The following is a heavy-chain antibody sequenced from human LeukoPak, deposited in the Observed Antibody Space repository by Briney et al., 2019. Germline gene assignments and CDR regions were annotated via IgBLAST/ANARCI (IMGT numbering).Heavy chain of an antibody. D-gene: IGHD5-18*01. CDR3: ARDQYSYGYDY. CDR1: GGSISSYY. V-gene: IGHV4-59*01. J-gene: IGHJ4*02. CDR2: IYYSGST. Sequence: SETLSLTCTVSGGSISSYYWSWIRQPPGKGLEWIGYIYYSGSTNYNPSLKSRVTISVDTSKNQFSLRLSSVTAADTAVYYCARDQYSYGYDYWGQGTLVTVSS.